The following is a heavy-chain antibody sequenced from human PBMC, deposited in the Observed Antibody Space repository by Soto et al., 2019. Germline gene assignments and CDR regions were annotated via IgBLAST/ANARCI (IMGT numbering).Heavy chain of an antibody. CDR2: ISYDGSNK. Sequence: GGSLRLSCAASGFTFSSYGRHWVRQAPGKGLEWVAVISYDGSNKYYADSVKGRFTISRDNSKNTLYLQMNSLRAEDTAVYYCAREGRAPYQPPSTFYYYYMDVWGKGTTVTVSS. J-gene: IGHJ6*03. CDR1: GFTFSSYG. D-gene: IGHD2-2*01. V-gene: IGHV3-30*03. CDR3: AREGRAPYQPPSTFYYYYMDV.